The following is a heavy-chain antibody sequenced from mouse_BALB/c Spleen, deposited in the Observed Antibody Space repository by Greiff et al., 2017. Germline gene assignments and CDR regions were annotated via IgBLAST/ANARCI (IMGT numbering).Heavy chain of an antibody. CDR1: GYTFTSYW. CDR2: INPSTGYT. V-gene: IGHV1-7*01. CDR3: AREGNGNYEGGMDY. D-gene: IGHD2-1*01. J-gene: IGHJ4*01. Sequence: VQLQQSGAELAKPGASVKMSCKASGYTFTSYWMHWVKQRPGQGLEWIGYINPSTGYTEYNQKFKDKATLTADKSSSTAYMQLSSLTSEDSAVYYCAREGNGNYEGGMDYWGQGTSVTVSS.